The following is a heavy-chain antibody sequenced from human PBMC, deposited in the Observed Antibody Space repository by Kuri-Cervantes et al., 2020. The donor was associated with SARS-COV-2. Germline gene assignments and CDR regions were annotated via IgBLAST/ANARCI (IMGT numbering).Heavy chain of an antibody. CDR1: GGTFSHTV. V-gene: IGHV1-2*02. Sequence: ASVKVSCKASGGTFSHTVGWMRQAPGQGLEWMGWINPDRGNTNYAQKFQGRVTLARDTSIRTAYMEVTSLTYDDTAVYYCVRFRYYDSSRHASDIWGQGTMVTVSS. J-gene: IGHJ3*02. CDR3: VRFRYYDSSRHASDI. D-gene: IGHD3-22*01. CDR2: INPDRGNT.